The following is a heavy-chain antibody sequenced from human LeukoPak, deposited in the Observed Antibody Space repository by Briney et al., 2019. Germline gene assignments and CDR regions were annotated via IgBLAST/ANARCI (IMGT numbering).Heavy chain of an antibody. CDR3: ARAEITMVRGVIITGYYFDY. D-gene: IGHD3-10*01. J-gene: IGHJ4*02. V-gene: IGHV4-59*01. CDR1: GGSISSYY. CDR2: IYYSGST. Sequence: SETLSLTCTVSGGSISSYYWSWIRQPPGKGLEWIGYIYYSGSTNYNPSLKSRVTISVGTSKNQFSLKLSSVTAADTAVYYCARAEITMVRGVIITGYYFDYWGQGTLVTVSS.